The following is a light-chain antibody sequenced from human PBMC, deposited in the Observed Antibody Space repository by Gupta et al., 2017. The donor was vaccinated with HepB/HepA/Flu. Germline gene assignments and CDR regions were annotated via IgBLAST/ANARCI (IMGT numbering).Light chain of an antibody. CDR1: SSDVGSYNL. J-gene: IGLJ2*01. CDR3: CSYAGRSTFDVV. CDR2: EVS. V-gene: IGLV2-23*02. Sequence: SALNQPASVSGSPGQSITISCTGTSSDVGSYNLVSWYQQHPGKAPKLMIYEVSKRPSGVSNRFSGSKSGNTASLTISGLQAEDEADYYCCSYAGRSTFDVVFGGGTKLTVL.